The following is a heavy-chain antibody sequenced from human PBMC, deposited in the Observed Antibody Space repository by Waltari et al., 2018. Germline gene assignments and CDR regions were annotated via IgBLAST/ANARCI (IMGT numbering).Heavy chain of an antibody. Sequence: QVQLVQSGAEVKKPGSSVKVSCKASGGTLSSYTVTWVRQAPGQGLEWMGSTIPFLGIAKYAQSLQARRTITVDQSTNTGYMELKSLRPEDTGVYYCARSGEMKGTVDYWGQGTLVTVSS. J-gene: IGHJ4*02. CDR2: TIPFLGIA. D-gene: IGHD1-1*01. CDR1: GGTLSSYT. CDR3: ARSGEMKGTVDY. V-gene: IGHV1-69*02.